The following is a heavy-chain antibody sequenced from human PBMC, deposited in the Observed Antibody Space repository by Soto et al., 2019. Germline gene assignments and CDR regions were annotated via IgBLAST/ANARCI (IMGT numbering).Heavy chain of an antibody. CDR1: GFTFSSYS. J-gene: IGHJ6*03. CDR3: ASQYSYGYHYYYMDV. V-gene: IGHV3-21*01. Sequence: VQLVESGGGLVKPGGSLRLSCAASGFTFSSYSMNWVRQAPGKGLEWVSSISSSSSYIYYADSVKGRFTISRDNAKNSLYLQMNSLRAEDTAVYYCASQYSYGYHYYYMDVWGKGTTVTVSS. CDR2: ISSSSSYI. D-gene: IGHD5-18*01.